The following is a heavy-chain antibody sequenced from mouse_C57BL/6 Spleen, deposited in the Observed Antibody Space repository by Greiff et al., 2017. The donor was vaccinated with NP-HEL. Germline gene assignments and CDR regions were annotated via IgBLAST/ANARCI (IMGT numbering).Heavy chain of an antibody. Sequence: EVKLVESGGGLVQPGGSLKLSCAASGFTFSDYYMYWVRQTPEKRLEWVAYISNGGGSTYYPDTVKGRFTLSRDNAKNTLYLQMSRLKSEDTAMYYCARTYDYDGTWFAYWGQGTLVTVSA. CDR1: GFTFSDYY. V-gene: IGHV5-12*01. J-gene: IGHJ3*01. CDR3: ARTYDYDGTWFAY. CDR2: ISNGGGST. D-gene: IGHD2-4*01.